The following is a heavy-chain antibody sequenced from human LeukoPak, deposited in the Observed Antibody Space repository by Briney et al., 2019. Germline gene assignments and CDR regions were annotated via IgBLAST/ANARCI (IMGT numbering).Heavy chain of an antibody. Sequence: GGSLRLSCAASGFTFSRSWMHWVRQAPGEGLVWVSRIKSDESSATYADSVEGRFTISRDNAKNTLYLQMNSLRAEDTAVYYCARDLGSGWYVHDYWGQGTLVTVSS. V-gene: IGHV3-74*01. J-gene: IGHJ4*02. CDR1: GFTFSRSW. D-gene: IGHD6-19*01. CDR2: IKSDESSA. CDR3: ARDLGSGWYVHDY.